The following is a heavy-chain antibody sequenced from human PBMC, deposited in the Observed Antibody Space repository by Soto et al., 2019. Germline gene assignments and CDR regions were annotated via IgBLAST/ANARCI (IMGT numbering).Heavy chain of an antibody. J-gene: IGHJ4*02. CDR3: VLARGARGYSGYAFDS. CDR2: ISSTSTTI. V-gene: IGHV3-48*02. D-gene: IGHD5-12*01. CDR1: GFTFSSYN. Sequence: LRLSCAASGFTFSSYNMNWVRQAPGKGLERVSYISSTSTTIYYADSVKGRFTISRDNAKNSLYLQMNSLRDEDTAVYYCVLARGARGYSGYAFDSWGQGTLVTVSS.